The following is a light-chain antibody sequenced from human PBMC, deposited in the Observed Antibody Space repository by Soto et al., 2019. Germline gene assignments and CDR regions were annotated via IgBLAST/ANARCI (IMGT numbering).Light chain of an antibody. J-gene: IGKJ1*01. V-gene: IGKV3-20*01. CDR2: GAS. CDR1: QSVSSSY. CDR3: QQYGSSPRA. Sequence: EIVWTQSPGTLSLSPGERATLSGRASQSVSSSYLAWYQQKHGQATRLLIYGASSRATGIPDRFSGSGSGTDFTLTISRMEPEDFAVYYCQQYGSSPRAFGQGTKVDIK.